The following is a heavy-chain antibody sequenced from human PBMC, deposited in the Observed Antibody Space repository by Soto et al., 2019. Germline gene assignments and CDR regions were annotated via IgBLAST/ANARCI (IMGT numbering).Heavy chain of an antibody. CDR3: ARQAHNRGPGHY. CDR2: IYYSGST. CDR1: GGSISSSSYY. J-gene: IGHJ4*02. D-gene: IGHD1-20*01. Sequence: QLQLQESGPGLVKPSETLSLTCTVSGGSISSSSYYWGWIRQPPGKGLEWIGSIYYSGSTYYNPSLKSRVTIPVDPSKTQFSLNLSPVTAPDTAVYYCARQAHNRGPGHYWGQGTLVTVSS. V-gene: IGHV4-39*01.